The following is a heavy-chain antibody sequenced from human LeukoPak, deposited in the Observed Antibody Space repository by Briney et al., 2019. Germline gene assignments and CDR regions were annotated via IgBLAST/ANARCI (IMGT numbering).Heavy chain of an antibody. J-gene: IGHJ4*02. V-gene: IGHV3-21*01. CDR3: ARDSDRPYDY. CDR1: GFTXSXYS. CDR2: ISSSSSYI. Sequence: PGGSLRLSCAASGFTXSXYSMXWVXXAPGKXLEWVSSISSSSSYIYYADSVKGRFTISRDNAKNSPYLQMNSLRAEDTAVYYCARDSDRPYDYWGQGTLVTVSS.